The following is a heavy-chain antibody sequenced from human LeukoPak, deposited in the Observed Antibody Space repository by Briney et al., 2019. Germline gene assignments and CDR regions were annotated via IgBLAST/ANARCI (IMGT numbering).Heavy chain of an antibody. CDR2: IIPITDTA. J-gene: IGHJ6*02. V-gene: IGHV1-69*13. D-gene: IGHD2-2*01. CDR1: GGTFSSYA. CDR3: ARGQGIVVVPAARYYYYGMDV. Sequence: ASVKVSCKASGGTFSSYAISWVRQAPGQGLEWMGGIIPITDTANYAQKFQGRVTITADESTSTAYMELSSLRSEDTAVYYCARGQGIVVVPAARYYYYGMDVWGQGTTVTVSS.